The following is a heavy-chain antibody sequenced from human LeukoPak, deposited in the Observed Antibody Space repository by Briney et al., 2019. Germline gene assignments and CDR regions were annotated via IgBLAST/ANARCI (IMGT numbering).Heavy chain of an antibody. V-gene: IGHV4-4*09. CDR3: ARLTGATYFDY. D-gene: IGHD1-26*01. CDR2: IYTSGST. J-gene: IGHJ4*02. Sequence: SETLSRTCTVSGGSISSYYWSWLRQPPGKGLEWIGYIYTSGSTNYNPSLKSRVTISVDTSKNQFSLKLSSVTAADTAVYYCARLTGATYFDYWGQGTLVTVSS. CDR1: GGSISSYY.